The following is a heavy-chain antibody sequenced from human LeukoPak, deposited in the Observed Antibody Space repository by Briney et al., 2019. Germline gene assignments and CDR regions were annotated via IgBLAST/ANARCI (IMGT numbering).Heavy chain of an antibody. CDR2: TNPSGGST. CDR1: GYTFTDYY. D-gene: IGHD3-10*01. Sequence: ASVKVSCKASGYTFTDYYMYWVRQAPGQGLEWMGITNPSGGSTSYAQKFQGRVTMTRDTSTSTVYMELSSLRSEDTAVYYCARAYGSGSYTLLFFDYWGQGTLVTVSS. CDR3: ARAYGSGSYTLLFFDY. J-gene: IGHJ4*02. V-gene: IGHV1-46*01.